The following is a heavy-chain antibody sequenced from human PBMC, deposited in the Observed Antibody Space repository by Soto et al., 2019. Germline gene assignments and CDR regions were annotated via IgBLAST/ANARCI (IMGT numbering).Heavy chain of an antibody. CDR3: ELERSRIIDY. D-gene: IGHD1-1*01. CDR2: IYYSGST. Sequence: SETLSLTCTVSGGSISSSSYYWGWIRQPPGKGLEWIGSIYYSGSTYYNPSLKSRVTISVDTSKNQFSLKLSSVTAADTAVYYCELERSRIIDYWGQGTLVTVS. J-gene: IGHJ4*02. V-gene: IGHV4-39*01. CDR1: GGSISSSSYY.